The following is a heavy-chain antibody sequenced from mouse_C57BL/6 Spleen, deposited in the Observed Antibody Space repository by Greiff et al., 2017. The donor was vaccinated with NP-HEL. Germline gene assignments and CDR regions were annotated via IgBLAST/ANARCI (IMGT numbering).Heavy chain of an antibody. CDR1: GYTFTSYW. D-gene: IGHD1-1*01. J-gene: IGHJ4*01. CDR2: IDPSDSYT. Sequence: QVQLQQPGAELVMPGASVKLSCKASGYTFTSYWMHWVKQRPGQGLEWIGEIDPSDSYTNYNQKFKGKSTLTVDKSSSTAYMQLSSLTSEDSAVYYCALRSYYAMDYWGQGTSVTVSS. V-gene: IGHV1-69*01. CDR3: ALRSYYAMDY.